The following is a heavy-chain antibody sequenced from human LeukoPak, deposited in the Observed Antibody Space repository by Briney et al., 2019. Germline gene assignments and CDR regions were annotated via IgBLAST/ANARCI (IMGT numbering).Heavy chain of an antibody. CDR1: GFTLSSYS. D-gene: IGHD2-15*01. Sequence: GGSLRLSCVASGFTLSSYSMNWVRQAPGQGLEGVSSISSSSGYVFYADSMKGRFTVSRDNSKNSLYLQMNSLRAEDTAVYYCARFPEGSNTWSIDFWGQGTLVTVSS. CDR3: ARFPEGSNTWSIDF. CDR2: ISSSSGYV. V-gene: IGHV3-21*01. J-gene: IGHJ4*02.